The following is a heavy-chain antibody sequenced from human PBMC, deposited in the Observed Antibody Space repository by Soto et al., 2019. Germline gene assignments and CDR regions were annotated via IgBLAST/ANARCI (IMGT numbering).Heavy chain of an antibody. D-gene: IGHD1-26*01. CDR2: ISYDGSNK. CDR1: GFTFSSYG. V-gene: IGHV3-30*18. J-gene: IGHJ5*02. Sequence: GGSLRLSCAASGFTFSSYGLHWVRQAPGKGLEWVAVISYDGSNKYYADSVKGRFTISRDNSKNTLYLQMNSLRAEDTAVYYCAKEGGATARWFDPWGQGTLVTVS. CDR3: AKEGGATARWFDP.